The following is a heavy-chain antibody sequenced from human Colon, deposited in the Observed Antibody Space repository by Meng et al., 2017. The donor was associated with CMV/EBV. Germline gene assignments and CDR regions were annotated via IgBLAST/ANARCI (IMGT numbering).Heavy chain of an antibody. Sequence: SETLSLTCTVSGGSIRSSSYYWGWIRQPPGKGLECIGNIYYNGSTYYNPSLKSRVTISVDTSKNQFSLRLSSLTAADTAVYYCARVQAAYGFWTGHKGPGWFDPWGQGTLVTVSS. CDR2: IYYNGST. D-gene: IGHD3/OR15-3a*01. CDR1: GGSIRSSSYY. CDR3: ARVQAAYGFWTGHKGPGWFDP. J-gene: IGHJ5*02. V-gene: IGHV4-39*07.